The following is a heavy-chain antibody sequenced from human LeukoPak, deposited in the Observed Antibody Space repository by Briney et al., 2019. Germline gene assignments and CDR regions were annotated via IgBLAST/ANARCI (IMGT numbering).Heavy chain of an antibody. CDR3: ARVLSVNNYYYYMDV. J-gene: IGHJ6*03. D-gene: IGHD3-10*01. CDR2: INPNSGGT. CDR1: GYTFTGHY. V-gene: IGHV1-2*02. Sequence: EASVKVSCKASGYTFTGHYMHWVRQAPGQGLEWMGWINPNSGGTNYAQKFQGRVTMTTDTSTSTAYMELRSLRSDDTAVYYCARVLSVNNYYYYMDVWGKGTTVTVSS.